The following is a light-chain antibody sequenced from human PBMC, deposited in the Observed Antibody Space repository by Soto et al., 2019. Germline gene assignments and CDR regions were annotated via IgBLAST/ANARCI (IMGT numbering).Light chain of an antibody. Sequence: DIHLTQSPSSLSASVGDRVTITCRASQTISSWLAWYQQKPGKAPKLLIYAASNLHSGVPSRFSGSGSGTEFTLTISSLQLEDFATYYCQQSYTTPVTFGQGTRLEIK. CDR1: QTISSW. J-gene: IGKJ5*01. CDR3: QQSYTTPVT. V-gene: IGKV1-39*01. CDR2: AAS.